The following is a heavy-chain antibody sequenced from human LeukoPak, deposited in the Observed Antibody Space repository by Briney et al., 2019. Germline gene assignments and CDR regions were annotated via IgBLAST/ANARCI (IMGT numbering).Heavy chain of an antibody. Sequence: SETLSLTCTDSGGSISSSSYYWGWIRQPPGKGVEWIGSIHYSGNTYYNPSLKSRVTISVDTSKNQFSLKLTSVTAADTAVYYCARQRCSSTSCRYYYYYMDVWGKGTTVTVSS. J-gene: IGHJ6*03. D-gene: IGHD2-2*01. CDR1: GGSISSSSYY. V-gene: IGHV4-39*01. CDR3: ARQRCSSTSCRYYYYYMDV. CDR2: IHYSGNT.